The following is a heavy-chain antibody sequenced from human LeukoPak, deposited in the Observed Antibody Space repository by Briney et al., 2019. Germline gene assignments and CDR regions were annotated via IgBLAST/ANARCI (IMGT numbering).Heavy chain of an antibody. CDR3: ARVSHRIAVAGRGFDY. Sequence: SETLSLTCTVSGGSISSGGYYWSWIRQHPGKGLEWIGYIYYSGSTYYNPSLKSRVTISVDTSKNQFSLKLSSVTAADTAVYYCARVSHRIAVAGRGFDYWGQGTLVTVSS. V-gene: IGHV4-31*03. CDR1: GGSISSGGYY. J-gene: IGHJ4*02. CDR2: IYYSGST. D-gene: IGHD6-19*01.